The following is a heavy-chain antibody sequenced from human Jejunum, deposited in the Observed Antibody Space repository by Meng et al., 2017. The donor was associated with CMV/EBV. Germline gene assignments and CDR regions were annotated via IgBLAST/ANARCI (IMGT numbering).Heavy chain of an antibody. CDR1: EFRLSNSW. J-gene: IGHJ6*02. Sequence: EFRLSNSWMHWVRQTPGKGLVWVSRISPDGSSTRYADSVKGRFTISRDNVNNMMYLRMSSLRDEDTAVYFCARDKRILDTYYVMDVWGHGTTVTVSS. D-gene: IGHD3-3*01. CDR3: ARDKRILDTYYVMDV. V-gene: IGHV3-74*01. CDR2: ISPDGSST.